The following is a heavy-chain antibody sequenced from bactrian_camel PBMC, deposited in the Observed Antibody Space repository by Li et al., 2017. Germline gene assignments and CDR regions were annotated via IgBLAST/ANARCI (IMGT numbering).Heavy chain of an antibody. D-gene: IGHD1*01. CDR1: QGPYRNQA. V-gene: IGHV3S54*01. J-gene: IGHJ4*01. CDR2: IYTGSGSV. CDR3: NFARMAGTARFSPILAT. Sequence: HVQLVESGGGSVQAGGSLRLSCVVSQGPYRNQALAWFHQGPGKEREGVAVIYTGSGSVYYSDSVKDRFTISKDDAERTVYLQMDSLIPEDTGIYYCNFARMAGTARFSPILATGARGPRSPSP.